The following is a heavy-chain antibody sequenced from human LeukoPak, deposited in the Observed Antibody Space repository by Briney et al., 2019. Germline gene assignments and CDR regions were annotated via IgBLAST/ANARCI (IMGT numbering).Heavy chain of an antibody. D-gene: IGHD3-22*01. V-gene: IGHV1-18*01. Sequence: PQASVKVPCKASGYTFTNYHIAWVRQAPGQGLEWMGWVSTNDGNTVYAQRLQGRVTMTTDTSTSVAYMELRGLTSDDTAVYYCTRAPPGMTMMTDYWGQGTLVTVSS. CDR2: VSTNDGNT. J-gene: IGHJ4*02. CDR1: GYTFTNYH. CDR3: TRAPPGMTMMTDY.